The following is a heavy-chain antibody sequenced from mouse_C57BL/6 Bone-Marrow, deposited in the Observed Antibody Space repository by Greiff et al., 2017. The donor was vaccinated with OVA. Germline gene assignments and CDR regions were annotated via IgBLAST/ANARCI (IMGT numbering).Heavy chain of an antibody. CDR2: IFPGDGDT. CDR1: GYAFSSYW. J-gene: IGHJ2*01. Sequence: QVHVKQSGAELVKPGASVKISCKASGYAFSSYWMNWVKQRPGQGLEWIGQIFPGDGDTNYNGKFKGKATLTADKASSTAYMPLSRLTSDDDEVYLCGRGAYWGQGTTLTVSS. CDR3: GRGAY. V-gene: IGHV1-80*01.